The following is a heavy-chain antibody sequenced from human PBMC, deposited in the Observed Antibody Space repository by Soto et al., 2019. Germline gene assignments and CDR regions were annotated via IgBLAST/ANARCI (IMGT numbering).Heavy chain of an antibody. D-gene: IGHD5-18*01. J-gene: IGHJ6*02. CDR2: IKQDGSEK. CDR1: GFTFSSYW. Sequence: LRLSCAASGFTFSSYWMSWVRQAPGKGLEWVANIKQDGSEKYYVDSVKGRFTISRDNAKNSLYLQMNSLRAEDTAVYYCARELKGTAMAADRLDYYYGMDVWGQGTTVTVSS. V-gene: IGHV3-7*01. CDR3: ARELKGTAMAADRLDYYYGMDV.